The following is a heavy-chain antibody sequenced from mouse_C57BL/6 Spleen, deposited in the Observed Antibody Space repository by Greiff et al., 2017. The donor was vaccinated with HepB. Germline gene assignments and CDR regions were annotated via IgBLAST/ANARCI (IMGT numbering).Heavy chain of an antibody. D-gene: IGHD1-1*01. CDR2: ISSGSSTI. CDR3: AKGGSYYGSSPYYFDY. V-gene: IGHV5-17*01. Sequence: EVKVEESGGGLVKPGGSLKLSCAASGFTFSDYGMHWVRQAPEKGLEWVAYISSGSSTIYYADTVKGRFTISRDNAKNTLFLQMTSLRSEDTAMYYCAKGGSYYGSSPYYFDYWGQGTTLTVSS. CDR1: GFTFSDYG. J-gene: IGHJ2*01.